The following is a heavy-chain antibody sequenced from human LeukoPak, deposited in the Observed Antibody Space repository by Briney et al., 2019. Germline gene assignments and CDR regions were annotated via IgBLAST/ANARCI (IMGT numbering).Heavy chain of an antibody. CDR1: GYTFTGYY. V-gene: IGHV1-2*02. CDR2: INPNSGGT. Sequence: ASVSVSCKASGYTFTGYYMHWVRQAPGQGLEWMGWINPNSGGTNYAQKFQGRVTMTRDTSISTAYMELSRLRSDDTAVYYCARAVLYCSSTSCPNPEYFQHWGQGTLVTVSS. CDR3: ARAVLYCSSTSCPNPEYFQH. D-gene: IGHD2-2*01. J-gene: IGHJ1*01.